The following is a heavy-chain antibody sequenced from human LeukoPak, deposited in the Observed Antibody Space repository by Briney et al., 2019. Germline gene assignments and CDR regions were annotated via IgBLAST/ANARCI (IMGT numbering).Heavy chain of an antibody. Sequence: SETLSLTCTVSGGSISSYYWSWIRQPPGKGLEWIGYIYYSGSTNYNPSLKSRVTISVDTSKNQFSLKLSSVTAADTAVYYCARSIAAAGTGLQWFDPWGQGTLVTVSS. CDR2: IYYSGST. D-gene: IGHD6-13*01. CDR1: GGSISSYY. V-gene: IGHV4-59*08. J-gene: IGHJ5*02. CDR3: ARSIAAAGTGLQWFDP.